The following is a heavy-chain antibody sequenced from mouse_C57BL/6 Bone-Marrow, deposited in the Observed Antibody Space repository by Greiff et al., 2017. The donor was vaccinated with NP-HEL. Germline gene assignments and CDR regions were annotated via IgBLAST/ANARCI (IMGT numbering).Heavy chain of an antibody. Sequence: QVQLQHPGAELVRPGSSVKLSCKASGYTFTSYWMDWVKQRPGQGLEWIGNIYPSDSETHYNQKFKDKATLTVDKSSSTAYMQLSSLTSEDSAVYYCARWATVVMDYWGQGTSVTVSS. J-gene: IGHJ4*01. D-gene: IGHD1-1*01. V-gene: IGHV1-61*01. CDR3: ARWATVVMDY. CDR2: IYPSDSET. CDR1: GYTFTSYW.